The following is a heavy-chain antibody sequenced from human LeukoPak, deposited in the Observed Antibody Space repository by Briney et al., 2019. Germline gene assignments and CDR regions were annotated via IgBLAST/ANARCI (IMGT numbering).Heavy chain of an antibody. V-gene: IGHV1-8*01. D-gene: IGHD6-13*01. Sequence: ASVKVSCKASGYTFTSYDINWVRQATGQGLEWMGWMNPNSGNTGYAQKFQGRVTTTRNASISTAYMELSSLRSEDTAVYYCARVPPPTGYSSSWRRNFDYWGQGTLVTVSS. CDR3: ARVPPPTGYSSSWRRNFDY. CDR2: MNPNSGNT. J-gene: IGHJ4*02. CDR1: GYTFTSYD.